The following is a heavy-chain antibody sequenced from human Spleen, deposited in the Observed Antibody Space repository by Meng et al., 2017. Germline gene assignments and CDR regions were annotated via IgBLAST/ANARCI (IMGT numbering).Heavy chain of an antibody. D-gene: IGHD3-10*01. CDR3: ARGTPGRSYCDY. J-gene: IGHJ4*02. CDR2: RGAHPGDT. Sequence: HVQLLQSGAEVKQPGASLKVSCKDSDYTFTGYGVCWVRQAPGQGVEWTAWRGAHPGDTSHAPKFVGRVTVTADTATATAYMELRSLRSDDTAVYYCARGTPGRSYCDYWGLGTLVTVSS. CDR1: DYTFTGYG. V-gene: IGHV1-18*01.